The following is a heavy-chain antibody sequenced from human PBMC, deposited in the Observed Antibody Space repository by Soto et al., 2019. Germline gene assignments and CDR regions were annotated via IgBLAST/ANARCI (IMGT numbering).Heavy chain of an antibody. V-gene: IGHV3-23*01. Sequence: GGSLRLSCAASGFTFSSYAMSWVRQAPGKGLEWVSAISGSGGSTYYADSVKGRFTISRDNSKNTLYLQMNSLRAEDTAVYYCAKPQGIKGEYYYYGMDVWGQGTTVTVSS. CDR2: ISGSGGST. D-gene: IGHD1-20*01. CDR1: GFTFSSYA. J-gene: IGHJ6*02. CDR3: AKPQGIKGEYYYYGMDV.